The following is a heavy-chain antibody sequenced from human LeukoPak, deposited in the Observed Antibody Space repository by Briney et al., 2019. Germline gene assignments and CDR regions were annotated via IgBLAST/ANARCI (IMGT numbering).Heavy chain of an antibody. D-gene: IGHD6-19*01. CDR2: IYSGDNT. V-gene: IGHV3-53*01. CDR3: ARDGDSSGWGFDY. CDR1: GFIVSSSY. J-gene: IGHJ4*02. Sequence: TGGSLRLSCAASGFIVSSSYMSWVRQAPGKGLEWVSIIYSGDNTYYADSVKGRFTISRDNSKNTLYLQMNSLRAEDTAVYYCARDGDSSGWGFDYWGQGTLVTVSS.